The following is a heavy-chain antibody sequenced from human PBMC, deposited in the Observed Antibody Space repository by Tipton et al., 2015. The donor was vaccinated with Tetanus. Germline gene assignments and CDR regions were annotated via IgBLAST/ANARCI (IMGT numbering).Heavy chain of an antibody. Sequence: SLRLSCAASGFTFKSYTMNWLRQTLGNGLEWVAAISGSRLTPYYADSVKGRFTTSRDNSRNTLSLQLNSLRADDTAIYFCAKEALGVLNLWGKGTTVVVSS. D-gene: IGHD1-14*01. CDR1: GFTFKSYT. V-gene: IGHV3-23*01. CDR3: AKEALGVLNL. J-gene: IGHJ6*04. CDR2: ISGSRLTP.